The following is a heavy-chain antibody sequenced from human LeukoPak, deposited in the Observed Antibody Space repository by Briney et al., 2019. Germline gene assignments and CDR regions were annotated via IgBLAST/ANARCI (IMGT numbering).Heavy chain of an antibody. CDR3: ARVTSGWYDGGLDY. CDR1: GGSISSYY. V-gene: IGHV4-59*08. D-gene: IGHD6-19*01. J-gene: IGHJ4*02. CDR2: IYYSGST. Sequence: SETLSLTCTVSGGSISSYYWSWIRQPPGKGLEWIGYIYYSGSTNYNPSLKSRVTISVDTSKNQFSLKLSSVTAADTAVYFCARVTSGWYDGGLDYWGQGTLVTVSS.